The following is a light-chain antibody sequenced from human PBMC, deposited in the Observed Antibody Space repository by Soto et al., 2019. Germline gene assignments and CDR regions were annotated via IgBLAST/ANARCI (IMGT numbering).Light chain of an antibody. CDR3: QQYDSWPLT. CDR2: GAS. J-gene: IGKJ4*01. V-gene: IGKV3D-15*01. Sequence: EIVMTQSPATLSVSLGERATLSCRASQRVSNNLAWYQQKPGQAPRLLIYGASSRATGIPDRFSGSGSGTEFTLTISSLQSEDFAVYYCQQYDSWPLTFGGGTKVDNK. CDR1: QRVSNN.